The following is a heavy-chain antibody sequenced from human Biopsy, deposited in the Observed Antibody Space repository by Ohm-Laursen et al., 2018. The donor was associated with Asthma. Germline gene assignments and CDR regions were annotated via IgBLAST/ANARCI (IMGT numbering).Heavy chain of an antibody. V-gene: IGHV3-30-3*01. CDR1: RFTYE. D-gene: IGHD6-19*01. CDR3: TSEGVAVTHIED. CDR2: ISYVGSSI. J-gene: IGHJ4*02. Sequence: SLRLSCAASRFTYEMHCVRQAPGTGLEWVAVISYVGSSIYYADSVKGRFPISRNNSKNTLSLQMNSLTAEDTAVYYCTSEGVAVTHIEDWGQGTLVTVSS.